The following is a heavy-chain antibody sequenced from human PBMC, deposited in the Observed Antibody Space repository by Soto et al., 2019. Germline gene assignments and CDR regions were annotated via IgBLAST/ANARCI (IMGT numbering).Heavy chain of an antibody. CDR3: ARDAPPEDY. J-gene: IGHJ4*02. CDR2: ISAYNGNT. Sequence: QVQLVQSGAEVKKPGASVKVSCKASGYTFTSYGISWVRXXXGQGLEWMGWISAYNGNTNYAQKLQGRVTMTTDTXXXXAXXXLXXXXXXDTAVYYCARDAPPEDYWGQGTLVTVSS. V-gene: IGHV1-18*01. CDR1: GYTFTSYG.